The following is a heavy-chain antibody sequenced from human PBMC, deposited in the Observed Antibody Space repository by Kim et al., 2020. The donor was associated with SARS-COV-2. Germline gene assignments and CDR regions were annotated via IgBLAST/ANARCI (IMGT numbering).Heavy chain of an antibody. CDR1: GGSISSSSYY. J-gene: IGHJ4*02. CDR3: ATIYGDYEGIDY. D-gene: IGHD4-17*01. CDR2: IYYSGST. Sequence: SETLSLTCTVSGGSISSSSYYWGWIRQPPGKGLEWIGSIYYSGSTYYNPSLKSRVTISVNTSKNQFSLKLSSVTAADTAVYYCATIYGDYEGIDYWGQGTLVTVSS. V-gene: IGHV4-39*01.